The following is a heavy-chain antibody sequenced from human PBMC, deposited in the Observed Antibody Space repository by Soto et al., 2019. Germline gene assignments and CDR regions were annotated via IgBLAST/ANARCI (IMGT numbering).Heavy chain of an antibody. CDR1: GFTFSSYA. CDR3: ASWSLGYGDYGSSSY. Sequence: QVQLVESGGGVVQPGRSLRLSCAASGFTFSSYAMHWVRQAPGKGLEWVAVISYDGSNKYYADSVKGRFTISRDNSKNPLYLKMNSLRAEDTAVDYCASWSLGYGDYGSSSYWGQGTLVTVSS. V-gene: IGHV3-30-3*01. CDR2: ISYDGSNK. D-gene: IGHD4-17*01. J-gene: IGHJ4*02.